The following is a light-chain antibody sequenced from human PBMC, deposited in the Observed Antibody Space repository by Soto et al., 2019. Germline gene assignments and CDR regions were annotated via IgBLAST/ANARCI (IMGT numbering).Light chain of an antibody. Sequence: QSALTQPRSVSGSPGQSVTISSTGTSSDVGGYNYVSWYQQHPGKAPKVMIYDVSERPSGVPDRFSGSKSGNTASLTISGLQAEDEADYYCCSYAGSPRYVLGTGTKLTVL. CDR1: SSDVGGYNY. V-gene: IGLV2-11*01. CDR3: CSYAGSPRYV. CDR2: DVS. J-gene: IGLJ1*01.